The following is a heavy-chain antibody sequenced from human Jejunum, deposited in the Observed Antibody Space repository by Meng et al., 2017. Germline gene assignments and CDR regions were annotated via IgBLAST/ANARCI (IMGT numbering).Heavy chain of an antibody. CDR2: IYSGGNT. V-gene: IGHV3-53*01. D-gene: IGHD6-19*01. Sequence: GESLKISCAASGFAVFTNYMSWVRQAPGKGLEWVAVIYSGGNTYYADPVKGRFTISRDNSKNTLYLQMNNMKVEDTAVYYCARDWVAVTDWGQGTLVTVSS. CDR3: ARDWVAVTD. CDR1: GFAVFTNY. J-gene: IGHJ4*02.